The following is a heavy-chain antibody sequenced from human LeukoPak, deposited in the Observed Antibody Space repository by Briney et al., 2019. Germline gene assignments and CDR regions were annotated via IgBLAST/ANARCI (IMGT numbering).Heavy chain of an antibody. CDR2: INPSGGST. CDR3: ARGFTMVRGVIMGY. CDR1: EYTFTSYY. D-gene: IGHD3-10*01. Sequence: ASVKVSCKASEYTFTSYYMHWVRQAPGQGLEWMGIINPSGGSTIYAQKFQGRVTMTRNTSISTAYMELSSLRSEDTAVYYCARGFTMVRGVIMGYWGQGTLVTVSS. V-gene: IGHV1-46*01. J-gene: IGHJ4*02.